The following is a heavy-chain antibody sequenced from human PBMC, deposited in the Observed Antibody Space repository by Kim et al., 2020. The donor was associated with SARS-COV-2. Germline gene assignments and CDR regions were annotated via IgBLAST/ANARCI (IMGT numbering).Heavy chain of an antibody. CDR2: IYYSGST. J-gene: IGHJ4*02. CDR1: GGSISSSSYY. V-gene: IGHV4-39*01. D-gene: IGHD4-17*01. Sequence: SETLSLTCTVSGGSISSSSYYWGWIRQPPGKGLEWIGSIYYSGSTYYNPSLKSRVTISVDTSKNQFSLKLSSVTAADTAVYYCARSTVVTPSYYFDYWGQGTLVTVSS. CDR3: ARSTVVTPSYYFDY.